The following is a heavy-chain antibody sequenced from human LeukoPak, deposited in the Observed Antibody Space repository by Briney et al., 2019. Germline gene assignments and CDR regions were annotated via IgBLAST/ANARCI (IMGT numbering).Heavy chain of an antibody. CDR1: GFTFSSYE. CDR2: IGSSGSTI. J-gene: IGHJ6*03. D-gene: IGHD3-10*01. V-gene: IGHV3-48*03. Sequence: GGSLRLSCAASGFTFSSYEMNWVRQAPGKGLEWVSYIGSSGSTIYYADSVKGRFTISRDNAKNSLYLQMNSLRAGDTALYYCAKCARGYYYYYMDVWGKGTTVTISS. CDR3: AKCARGYYYYYMDV.